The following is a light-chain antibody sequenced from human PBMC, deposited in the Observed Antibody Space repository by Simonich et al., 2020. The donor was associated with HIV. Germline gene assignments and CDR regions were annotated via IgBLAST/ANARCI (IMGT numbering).Light chain of an antibody. J-gene: IGLJ2*01. Sequence: QSALTQPASVSGSPGQSITISCTGTSSDVGRYNLVSWYQQNPGKAPKPMIYEGSKRPSGVSNLFSGSKSGNTASLTISGLQAEDEADYYCCSYAGGSTVVFGGGTKLTVL. CDR2: EGS. CDR1: SSDVGRYNL. CDR3: CSYAGGSTVV. V-gene: IGLV2-23*01.